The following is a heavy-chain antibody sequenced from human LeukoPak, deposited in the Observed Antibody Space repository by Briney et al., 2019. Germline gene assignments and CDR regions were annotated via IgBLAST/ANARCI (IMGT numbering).Heavy chain of an antibody. V-gene: IGHV4-4*02. J-gene: IGHJ4*02. D-gene: IGHD3-10*01. CDR3: ARYYGSGSYYTVRYFDY. Sequence: SETLSLTCAVSGGSISSSNWWSWVRQPPGKGLEWIGEIYHSGSTNYNPSLKGRVTISVDKSKNQFSLKLSSVTAADTAVYYCARYYGSGSYYTVRYFDYWGQGTLVTVSS. CDR1: GGSISSSNW. CDR2: IYHSGST.